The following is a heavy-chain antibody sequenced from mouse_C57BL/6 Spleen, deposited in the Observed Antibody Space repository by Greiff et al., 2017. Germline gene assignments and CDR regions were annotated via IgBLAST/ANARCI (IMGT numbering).Heavy chain of an antibody. D-gene: IGHD4-1*01. Sequence: VQLQESGAELVKPGASVKISCKASGYAFSSYWMNWVKQRPGKGLEWIGQIYPGAGDTNYNGKFKGKATLTADKSSSTAYRQLSSLTSEDSAVYFGARRMGPGARGYWGQGTSVTVSS. CDR1: GYAFSSYW. V-gene: IGHV1-80*01. CDR3: ARRMGPGARGY. J-gene: IGHJ4*01. CDR2: IYPGAGDT.